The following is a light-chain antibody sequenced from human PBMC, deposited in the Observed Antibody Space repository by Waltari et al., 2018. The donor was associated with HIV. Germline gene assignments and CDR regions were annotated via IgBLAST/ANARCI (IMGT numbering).Light chain of an antibody. V-gene: IGLV2-14*01. Sequence: QSALTQPASVSGSPGQSITISCTGTSSDVSGYNFVSWFQHHPGKAPKVMIYEVRNRPSGVSNRFSGSKSGNTAALTISGLQAEDEADYYCSSYTSSSTLVFGGGTKLTVL. J-gene: IGLJ2*01. CDR1: SSDVSGYNF. CDR3: SSYTSSSTLV. CDR2: EVR.